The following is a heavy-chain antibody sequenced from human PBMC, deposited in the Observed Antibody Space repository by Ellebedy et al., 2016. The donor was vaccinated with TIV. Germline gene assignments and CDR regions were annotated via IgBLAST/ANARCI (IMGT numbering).Heavy chain of an antibody. V-gene: IGHV3-66*01. J-gene: IGHJ4*02. CDR1: GFTVSYNY. Sequence: GESLKISCAASGFTVSYNYMTWVRQAPGKGLQWVSVIYSGGSTYYADSVKGRLTISRENSKNTLYLQMNSLRAEDTGVYYCARGSSMVRGAAWGQGTLVTVSS. CDR3: ARGSSMVRGAA. CDR2: IYSGGST. D-gene: IGHD3-10*01.